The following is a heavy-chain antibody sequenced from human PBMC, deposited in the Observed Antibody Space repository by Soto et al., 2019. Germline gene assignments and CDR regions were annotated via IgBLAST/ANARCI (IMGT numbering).Heavy chain of an antibody. Sequence: SETLSLTCAVSGGSISSGGYSWSWIRQPPGKGLEWIGYIYHSGSTYYNPSLKSRVTISVDRSKNQFSLKLSSVTAADTAVYYCARVGYCSSTSCLGGWFDPWGQGTLVTVSS. CDR1: GGSISSGGYS. V-gene: IGHV4-30-2*01. D-gene: IGHD2-2*03. J-gene: IGHJ5*02. CDR3: ARVGYCSSTSCLGGWFDP. CDR2: IYHSGST.